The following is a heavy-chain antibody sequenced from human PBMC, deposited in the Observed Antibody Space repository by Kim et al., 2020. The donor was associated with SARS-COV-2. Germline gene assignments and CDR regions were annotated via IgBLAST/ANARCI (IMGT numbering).Heavy chain of an antibody. CDR3: ARVHEEYCGGDGYYGAFDI. Sequence: SETLSLTCTVSGGSISSYYWSWIRQPPGKGLEWIGYIYYSGGTNYNPSLKSRVTISVDTSKNQFSLKLSSVTAADTSVYYCARVHEEYCGGDGYYGAFDIWGQGTTLTASS. CDR2: IYYSGGT. J-gene: IGHJ3*02. CDR1: GGSISSYY. D-gene: IGHD2-21*02. V-gene: IGHV4-59*13.